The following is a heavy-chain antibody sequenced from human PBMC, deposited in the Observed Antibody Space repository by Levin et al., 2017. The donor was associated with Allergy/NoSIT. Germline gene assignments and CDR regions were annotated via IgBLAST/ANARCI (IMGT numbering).Heavy chain of an antibody. Sequence: GGSLRLSCAASGFTFRSYWMSWVRQAPGKGLEWVANIKQDGSEKYYVDSVKGRFTISRDNAKNSLYLQMNSLRVEDTAVYYCSTYYYYYYCMNVWGKGTTVTVSS. J-gene: IGHJ6*03. V-gene: IGHV3-7*02. CDR2: IKQDGSEK. CDR1: GFTFRSYW. CDR3: STYYYYYYCMNV.